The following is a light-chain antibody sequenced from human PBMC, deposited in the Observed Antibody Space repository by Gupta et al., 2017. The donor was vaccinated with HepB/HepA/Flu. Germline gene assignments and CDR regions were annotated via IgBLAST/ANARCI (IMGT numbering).Light chain of an antibody. CDR3: QQYGNSPPYT. V-gene: IGKV3-20*01. CDR1: QSVSSNY. Sequence: EIVLTQSPGTLSLSPRERATLSCRASQSVSSNYLAWYQHKTGQAPRLLIYGASSRATGIPDRFSGSGSGTDFTLTISRLEPEDFAVYYCQQYGNSPPYTFGQGTKLEIK. CDR2: GAS. J-gene: IGKJ2*01.